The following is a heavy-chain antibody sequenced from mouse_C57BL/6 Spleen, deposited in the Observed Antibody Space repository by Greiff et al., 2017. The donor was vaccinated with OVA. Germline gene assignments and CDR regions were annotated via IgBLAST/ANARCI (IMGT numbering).Heavy chain of an antibody. CDR3: ARNYGSSYWYFDV. D-gene: IGHD1-1*01. J-gene: IGHJ1*03. V-gene: IGHV1-82*01. CDR2: IYPGDGDT. Sequence: VQLVESGPELVKPGASVKISWKASGYAFSSSWMNWVKQRPGKGLEWIGRIYPGDGDTNYNGKFKGKATLTADKSSSTAYMQLSSLTSEDSAVYFCARNYGSSYWYFDVWGTGTTVTVSS. CDR1: GYAFSSSW.